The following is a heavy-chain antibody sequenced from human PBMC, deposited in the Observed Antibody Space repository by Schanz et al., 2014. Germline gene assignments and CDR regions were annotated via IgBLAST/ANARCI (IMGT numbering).Heavy chain of an antibody. D-gene: IGHD3-10*01. V-gene: IGHV3-7*01. CDR1: GFTFSSYA. J-gene: IGHJ4*02. CDR3: ARDDYYGSGSCAY. Sequence: DVQLLESGGGLVQPGGSLRLSCEASGFTFSSYAMHWVRQAPGKGLEWVANIKQDGSEKYYVDAVKGRFTISRDNAKNSMYLHMKSLRGEDTAVYYCARDDYYGSGSCAYWGQGTLVTVSS. CDR2: IKQDGSEK.